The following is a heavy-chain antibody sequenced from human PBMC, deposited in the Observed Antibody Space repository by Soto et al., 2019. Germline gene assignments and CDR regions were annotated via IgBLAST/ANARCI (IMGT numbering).Heavy chain of an antibody. CDR3: ARSPRTIAAGGIAK. CDR2: IYHSGST. D-gene: IGHD6-13*01. Sequence: PSETLSLTCAVSGGSISTSNLWTWVRQPPGKGLEWIGEIYHSGSTNYNPSLKSRVTISVDKSKNQFSLKLNSVTAADTAVYYCARSPRTIAAGGIAKWGQGFLVTDS. CDR1: GGSISTSNL. J-gene: IGHJ4*02. V-gene: IGHV4-4*02.